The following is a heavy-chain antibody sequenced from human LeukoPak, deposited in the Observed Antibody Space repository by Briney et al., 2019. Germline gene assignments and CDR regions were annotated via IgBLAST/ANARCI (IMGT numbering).Heavy chain of an antibody. CDR3: ARGGYYDSSGP. CDR1: GFTVSSNY. D-gene: IGHD3-22*01. J-gene: IGHJ3*01. CDR2: ISSSSSYK. Sequence: GGSLRLSCAASGFTVSSNYMSWVRQAPGKGLEWVSSISSSSSYKYYADSVKGRFTISRDNAKNSLYLQMNSLRVEDTALYYCARGGYYDSSGPWGQGTMVTVSS. V-gene: IGHV3-21*01.